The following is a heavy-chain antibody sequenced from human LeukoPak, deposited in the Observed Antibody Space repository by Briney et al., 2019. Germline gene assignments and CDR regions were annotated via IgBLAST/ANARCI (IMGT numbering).Heavy chain of an antibody. Sequence: GGSLRLSCAASGFTVSSNYMAWVRQAPGKGLEWVSVIYTSGITYFADSVKGRFSISRDNSKNTVYLQMNSLRGEDSAVYYCARDWPHCSSTSCYFYMDVWGRGTTVTVSS. J-gene: IGHJ6*03. CDR3: ARDWPHCSSTSCYFYMDV. CDR2: IYTSGIT. V-gene: IGHV3-66*03. D-gene: IGHD2-2*01. CDR1: GFTVSSNY.